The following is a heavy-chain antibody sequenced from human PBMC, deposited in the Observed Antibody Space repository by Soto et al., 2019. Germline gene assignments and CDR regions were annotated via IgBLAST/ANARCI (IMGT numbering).Heavy chain of an antibody. CDR2: ISAYNGNT. Sequence: ASVKVSCKASGYTFTSYGISWVRQAPGQALEWMGWISAYNGNTNYAQRLQGRVTMTTDTSTSTAYMELRSLRSDDTAVYYCAIGGKARTTDGSHSGGYYYGMDVWAQGTPVTV. V-gene: IGHV1-18*04. J-gene: IGHJ6*02. CDR3: AIGGKARTTDGSHSGGYYYGMDV. CDR1: GYTFTSYG. D-gene: IGHD6-13*01.